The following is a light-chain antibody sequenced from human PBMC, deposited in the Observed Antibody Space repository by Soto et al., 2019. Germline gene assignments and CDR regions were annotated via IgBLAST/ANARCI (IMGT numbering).Light chain of an antibody. Sequence: QSVLTQPPSVSGAPGQRVTISCTGSSSNIGAGYDVHWYQQLPGTAPKLLIYVSFNRPSGVLDRFSGSKSGTSASLAITGLQAEDEADYYCQSYDISLSGSRVFGGGTKLTVL. J-gene: IGLJ3*02. V-gene: IGLV1-40*01. CDR1: SSNIGAGYD. CDR2: VSF. CDR3: QSYDISLSGSRV.